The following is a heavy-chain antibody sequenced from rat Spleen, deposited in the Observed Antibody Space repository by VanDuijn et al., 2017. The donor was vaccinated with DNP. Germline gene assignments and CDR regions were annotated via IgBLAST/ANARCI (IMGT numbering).Heavy chain of an antibody. CDR2: ISTSGSRT. CDR1: GFTFGDYA. D-gene: IGHD4-3*01. CDR3: AKNSGYYFDY. J-gene: IGHJ2*01. Sequence: EVQLVESGGGLVQPGNSLKLSCAASGFTFGDYAMAWVRQSPKKGLEWVATISTSGSRTYYPDSVKGRFTISRDNAKSSLYLQMNSLKSEDTATYYCAKNSGYYFDYWGQGVMVTLSS. V-gene: IGHV5S10*01.